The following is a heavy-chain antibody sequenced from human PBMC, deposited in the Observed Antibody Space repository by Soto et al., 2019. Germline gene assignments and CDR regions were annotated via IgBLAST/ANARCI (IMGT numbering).Heavy chain of an antibody. CDR1: GYSFTTYG. V-gene: IGHV1-18*01. Sequence: QAHLVQSGAEVKKPGASVKVSCKASGYSFTTYGITWVRQAPGQGLEWMGWISTKDGNTNYAQRVQGRVTMTTDRSTSTGYMELRSLRSDDTAVYYCASGGGRGSYIYWGQGTQVTVSS. CDR2: ISTKDGNT. D-gene: IGHD1-26*01. J-gene: IGHJ4*02. CDR3: ASGGGRGSYIY.